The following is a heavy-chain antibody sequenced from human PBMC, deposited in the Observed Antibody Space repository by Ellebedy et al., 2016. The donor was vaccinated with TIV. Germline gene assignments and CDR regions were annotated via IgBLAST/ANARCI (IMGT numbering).Heavy chain of an antibody. CDR2: ILYSGST. J-gene: IGHJ2*01. V-gene: IGHV4-59*01. Sequence: MPSETLSLTCTVSGGSIRNFYWHWVRQPPGKGLESIGYILYSGSTKYNPSLKSPVTMSMDTSNNQFSLKLSSVTAADTAVYYCARGNDFWSTDRYFDVWGRGTLVTVSS. D-gene: IGHD3-3*01. CDR3: ARGNDFWSTDRYFDV. CDR1: GGSIRNFY.